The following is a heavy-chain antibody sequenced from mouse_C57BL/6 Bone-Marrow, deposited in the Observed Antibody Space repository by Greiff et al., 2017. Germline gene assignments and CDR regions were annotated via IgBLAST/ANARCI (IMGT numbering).Heavy chain of an antibody. CDR2: IDPSDSET. V-gene: IGHV1-52*01. D-gene: IGHD3-2*02. CDR1: GYTFTSYW. Sequence: VQLQQPGAELVRPGSSVKLSCKASGYTFTSYWMHWVKQRPIQGLEWIGNIDPSDSETHYNQKFKAKATLTVDKSSSSAYMQLSSLTSEDSAVYYCARRSSGLYCYAMYYWGPGTSVTVSS. CDR3: ARRSSGLYCYAMYY. J-gene: IGHJ4*01.